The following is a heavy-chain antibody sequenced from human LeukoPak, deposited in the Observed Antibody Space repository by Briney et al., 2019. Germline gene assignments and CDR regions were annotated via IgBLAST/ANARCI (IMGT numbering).Heavy chain of an antibody. Sequence: SETLSLTCTVSGYSISSGYYWGWIRQPPGKGLEWIGSIYHSGSTYYNPSLKSRVTISVDTSKNQFSLKLSSVTAADTAVYYCATGTRGGYDSSGYRVWFDPWGQGTLVTVSS. CDR3: ATGTRGGYDSSGYRVWFDP. J-gene: IGHJ5*02. CDR2: IYHSGST. D-gene: IGHD3-22*01. CDR1: GYSISSGYY. V-gene: IGHV4-38-2*02.